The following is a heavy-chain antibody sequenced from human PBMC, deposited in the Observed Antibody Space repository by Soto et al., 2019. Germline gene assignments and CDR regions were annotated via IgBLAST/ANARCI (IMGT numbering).Heavy chain of an antibody. J-gene: IGHJ5*02. CDR3: TRSGYCSGGRCYWDNWFDP. CDR2: IYSSGST. V-gene: IGHV4-61*08. Sequence: SGTLSLTCAVSGGSISSGGYSWSWIRQPPGKGLEWLGYIYSSGSTNYSPSLKSRLTISIHTSKNQFSLKVNSVTAADTAVYYCTRSGYCSGGRCYWDNWFDPWGQGTLVTVPS. CDR1: GGSISSGGYS. D-gene: IGHD2-15*01.